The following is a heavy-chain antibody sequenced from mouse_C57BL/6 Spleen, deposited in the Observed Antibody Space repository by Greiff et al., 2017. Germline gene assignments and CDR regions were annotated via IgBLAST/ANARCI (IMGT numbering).Heavy chain of an antibody. D-gene: IGHD1-1*01. CDR2: IWSGGST. Sequence: QVTLKVSGPGLVQPSQSLSITCTVSGFSLTSYGVHWVRQSPGKGLEWLGVIWSGGSTDSNAAFISRLGISKDNSKSQVFFKMTSLESDDTAIYYCARGDSSSYYFDYWGQGTTLTVSS. CDR3: ARGDSSSYYFDY. J-gene: IGHJ2*01. V-gene: IGHV2-2*01. CDR1: GFSLTSYG.